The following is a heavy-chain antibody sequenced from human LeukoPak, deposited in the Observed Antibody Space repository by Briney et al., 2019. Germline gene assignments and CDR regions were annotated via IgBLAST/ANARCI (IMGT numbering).Heavy chain of an antibody. CDR1: GFTFSDYW. J-gene: IGHJ4*02. D-gene: IGHD1-26*01. CDR3: ARYIYSIAE. Sequence: GGSLRLSCAASGFTFSDYWIHWVRQAPGKGLVWVSLIHSDGGTTNYADSVKGRFTISRDNAKNTVYLQMSSLRVEDTAVYYCARYIYSIAEWGQGTLVTVSS. V-gene: IGHV3-74*01. CDR2: IHSDGGTT.